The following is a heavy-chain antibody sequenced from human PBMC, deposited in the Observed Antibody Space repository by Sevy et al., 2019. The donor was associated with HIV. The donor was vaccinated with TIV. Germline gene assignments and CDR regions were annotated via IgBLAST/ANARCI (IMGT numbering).Heavy chain of an antibody. V-gene: IGHV4-4*07. Sequence: SETLSLTYTVSGGSINNYWWGWIRQPAGKGLEWIGRIYSSGTADYNPSLKSRVTMSVDTARNQFSLKMSSVTAADTAVYFCARDDQDSWSGYYKVQYQYIMDVWGQGTTVTVSS. CDR2: IYSSGTA. J-gene: IGHJ6*02. D-gene: IGHD3-3*01. CDR3: ARDDQDSWSGYYKVQYQYIMDV. CDR1: GGSINNYW.